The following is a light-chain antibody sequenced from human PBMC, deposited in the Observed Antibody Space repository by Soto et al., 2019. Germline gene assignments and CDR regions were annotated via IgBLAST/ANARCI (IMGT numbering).Light chain of an antibody. V-gene: IGKV3-11*01. J-gene: IGKJ5*01. Sequence: EIVVTQSPSTLSLSPGERATLSCRASQSVSSYLAWYQQKPGQAPRLLIYDASNRATGIPARFSGSGSGTDFTLTISSLEPEDFAVYYCQQRSNWPPITLGQGTRLEI. CDR3: QQRSNWPPIT. CDR1: QSVSSY. CDR2: DAS.